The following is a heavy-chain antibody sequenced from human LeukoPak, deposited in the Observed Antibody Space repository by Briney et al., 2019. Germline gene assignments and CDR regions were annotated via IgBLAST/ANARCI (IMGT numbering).Heavy chain of an antibody. Sequence: SVNVSCKASGGTFSSYAISWVRQAPGQGLEWMGGIIPIFGTANYAQKFQGRVTITADESTSTAYMELSSLRSEDTAVYYCARDRGEYDYVWGSYRNFDYWGQGTLVTISS. CDR2: IIPIFGTA. J-gene: IGHJ4*02. CDR1: GGTFSSYA. V-gene: IGHV1-69*13. CDR3: ARDRGEYDYVWGSYRNFDY. D-gene: IGHD3-16*02.